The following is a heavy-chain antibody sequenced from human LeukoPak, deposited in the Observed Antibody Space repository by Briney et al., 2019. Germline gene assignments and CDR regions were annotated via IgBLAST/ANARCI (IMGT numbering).Heavy chain of an antibody. V-gene: IGHV3-49*01. D-gene: IGHD1-26*01. J-gene: IGHJ4*02. Sequence: GGSLRLSCTASRFTFGDYAMSWFRQAPGKGLEWVGFIRSKAYGGTTEYTASVKGRFTISRDDSKSIAYLQMNSLKTEDTAVYYCTRDRRHWELYDAFDYWGQGTLVTVSS. CDR2: IRSKAYGGTT. CDR1: RFTFGDYA. CDR3: TRDRRHWELYDAFDY.